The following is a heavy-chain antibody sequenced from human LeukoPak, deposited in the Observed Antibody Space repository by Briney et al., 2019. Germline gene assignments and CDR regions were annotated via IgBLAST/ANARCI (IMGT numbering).Heavy chain of an antibody. Sequence: ASVKVSCKASGYTFTGYYMHWVRQAPGQGLEWMGWINPNSGGTNYAQRFQGRVTLTRDMSINTAYMELSSLRSDDTAVYYCARELRDTSSPHGYWGQGTLVTVSS. V-gene: IGHV1-2*02. CDR1: GYTFTGYY. CDR2: INPNSGGT. CDR3: ARELRDTSSPHGY. D-gene: IGHD3-16*02. J-gene: IGHJ4*02.